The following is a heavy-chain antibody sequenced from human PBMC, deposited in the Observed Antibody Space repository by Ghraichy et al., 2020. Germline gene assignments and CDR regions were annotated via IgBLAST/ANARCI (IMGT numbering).Heavy chain of an antibody. D-gene: IGHD3-3*01. CDR1: GGSISSYY. V-gene: IGHV4-4*07. CDR2: FYSSGTT. CDR3: ARVGGTNYAFRSGFSDAFDI. Sequence: SETLSLTCTVSGGSISSYYWSWIRQPAGKGLEWIGRFYSSGTTNYNPSLKRRVTMSVDTSKNQFSLKLSSVTAADTAVYYCARVGGTNYAFRSGFSDAFDIWGQGTTFTVSS. J-gene: IGHJ3*02.